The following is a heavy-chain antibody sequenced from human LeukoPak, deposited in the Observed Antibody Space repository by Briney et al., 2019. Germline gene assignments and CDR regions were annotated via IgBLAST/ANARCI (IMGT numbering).Heavy chain of an antibody. CDR1: GFTFSSYA. Sequence: GGSLRLSCAASGFTFSSYAMSWVRQAPGKGLEWVGRIKSKTDGGTTDYAAPVKGRFTISRDDSKNTLYLQMNSLKTEDTAVYYCTTDKPGSRFVVVPAAFYWGQGTLVTVSS. CDR3: TTDKPGSRFVVVPAAFY. V-gene: IGHV3-15*01. D-gene: IGHD2-2*01. CDR2: IKSKTDGGTT. J-gene: IGHJ4*02.